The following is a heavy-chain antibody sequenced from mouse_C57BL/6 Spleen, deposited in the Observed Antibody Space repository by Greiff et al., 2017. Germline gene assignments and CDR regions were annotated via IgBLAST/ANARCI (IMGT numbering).Heavy chain of an antibody. D-gene: IGHD2-2*01. J-gene: IGHJ3*01. CDR3: ARVGYYGYDGFAY. V-gene: IGHV1-82*01. CDR1: GYAFSSSW. Sequence: VQLQQSGPELVKPGASVKISCKASGYAFSSSWMNWVKQRPGKGLEWIGRIYPGDGDTNYNGKFKGKATLTADKSSSTAYMQLSSLTSEDSAVYFCARVGYYGYDGFAYWGQGTLVTVSA. CDR2: IYPGDGDT.